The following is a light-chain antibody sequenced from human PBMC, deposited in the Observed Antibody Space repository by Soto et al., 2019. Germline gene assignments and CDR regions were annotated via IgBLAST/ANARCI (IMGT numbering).Light chain of an antibody. CDR3: QQYSSHST. CDR2: QAS. V-gene: IGKV1-5*03. Sequence: DIVLTQSPATLSLSPGERATLSCRASQSTSSYLAWYQQKPGKAPKLLIYQASSLENGVPSRFSGSGSGTEFSLTISSLQPDDFATYYCQQYSSHSTFGQGTKVDI. CDR1: QSTSSY. J-gene: IGKJ1*01.